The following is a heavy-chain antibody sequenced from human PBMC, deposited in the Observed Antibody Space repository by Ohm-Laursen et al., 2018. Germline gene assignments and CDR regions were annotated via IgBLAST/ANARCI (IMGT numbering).Heavy chain of an antibody. Sequence: GSLRLSCSASGFTFSSHSMDWVRQAPGKELEWVSSISSSSSYIHYADSVKGRFTISRDKSKNTLYLQMNSLRVEDTAMYFCARDVPGIVASRGGGWGQGTLVTVSS. CDR2: ISSSSSYI. D-gene: IGHD3-16*01. CDR3: ARDVPGIVASRGGG. V-gene: IGHV3-21*04. CDR1: GFTFSSHS. J-gene: IGHJ4*02.